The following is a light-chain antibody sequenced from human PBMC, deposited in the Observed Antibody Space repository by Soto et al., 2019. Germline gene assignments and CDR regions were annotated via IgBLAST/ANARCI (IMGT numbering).Light chain of an antibody. J-gene: IGLJ3*02. Sequence: QSALTQPPSASGSPGQSVTISCTGTSSDIGAYNYVSWFQQHPGEAPKLIISEVNKRPSVVPDRFSGSKSGNTASLTVSGLQAEDEADYYCTSYGGRDNLMFGGGTQLTVL. V-gene: IGLV2-8*01. CDR1: SSDIGAYNY. CDR3: TSYGGRDNLM. CDR2: EVN.